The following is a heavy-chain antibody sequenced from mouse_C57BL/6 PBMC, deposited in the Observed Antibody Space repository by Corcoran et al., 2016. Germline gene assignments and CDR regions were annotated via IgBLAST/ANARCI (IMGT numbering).Heavy chain of an antibody. J-gene: IGHJ2*01. Sequence: DVQLQESGPGLVKPSQSLSLTCSVTGYSITSGYYWNWIRQFPGNKLEWMGYISYDGSNNYNPSLKNRISITRDTSKNQFFLKLNSVTTEDTATYYCATYGNYDYFDYWGQGTTLTVSS. CDR1: GYSITSGYY. D-gene: IGHD2-1*01. CDR3: ATYGNYDYFDY. CDR2: ISYDGSN. V-gene: IGHV3-6*01.